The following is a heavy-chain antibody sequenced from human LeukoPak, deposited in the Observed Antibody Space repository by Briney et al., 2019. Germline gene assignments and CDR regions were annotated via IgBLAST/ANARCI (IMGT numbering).Heavy chain of an antibody. Sequence: GRSLRLSCAASGFTFYDYAMHWVRHAPGKGLEWVSGISWNSGSIGYADSVKGRFTISRDNAKNCLYLQMNSLRAEDTALYYCAKWDYGDSSDYWGQGTLVTVSS. D-gene: IGHD4-17*01. J-gene: IGHJ4*02. V-gene: IGHV3-9*01. CDR1: GFTFYDYA. CDR3: AKWDYGDSSDY. CDR2: ISWNSGSI.